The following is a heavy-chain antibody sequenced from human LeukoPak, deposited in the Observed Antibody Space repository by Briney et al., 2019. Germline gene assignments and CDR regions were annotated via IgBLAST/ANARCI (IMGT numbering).Heavy chain of an antibody. CDR1: GGSISSGGYY. CDR2: IYYSGSP. V-gene: IGHV4-31*03. Sequence: PSETLSLTCTVSGGSISSGGYYWSWIRQHPGKGLEWIGYIYYSGSPYYNPSLKSRVTISVDTSKNQFSLKLSSVTAADTAVYYCARETRIGAPRRHPGYGMDVWGQGTTVTVSS. J-gene: IGHJ6*02. CDR3: ARETRIGAPRRHPGYGMDV. D-gene: IGHD2-15*01.